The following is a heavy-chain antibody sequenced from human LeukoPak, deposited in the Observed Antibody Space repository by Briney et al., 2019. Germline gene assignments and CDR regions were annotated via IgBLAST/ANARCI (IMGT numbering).Heavy chain of an antibody. CDR3: ARHGGLRRDGYNGDLDY. CDR2: IYPGDSDT. J-gene: IGHJ4*02. CDR1: GYSFTSYW. D-gene: IGHD5-24*01. V-gene: IGHV5-51*01. Sequence: GESLQISCKGSGYSFTSYWIGWVRQMPGKGLEWMGIIYPGDSDTRYSPSFQGQVTISADKSISTAYLQWSSLKASDTAMYYCARHGGLRRDGYNGDLDYWGQGTLVTVSS.